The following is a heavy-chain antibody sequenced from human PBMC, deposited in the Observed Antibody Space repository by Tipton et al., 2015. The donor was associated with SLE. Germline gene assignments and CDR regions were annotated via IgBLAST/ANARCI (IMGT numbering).Heavy chain of an antibody. CDR1: GGSISSYY. CDR2: IYYSGST. D-gene: IGHD3-22*01. J-gene: IGHJ2*01. Sequence: TLSLTCTVSGGSISSYYWSWIRQPPGKGLEWIGYIYYSGSTNYNPSLKSRVTISVDTSKNQFSLKLSSVAAADTAVYYCARGSRYYDSSVYHWCLDLWGRVTLVTVSS. V-gene: IGHV4-59*01. CDR3: ARGSRYYDSSVYHWCLDL.